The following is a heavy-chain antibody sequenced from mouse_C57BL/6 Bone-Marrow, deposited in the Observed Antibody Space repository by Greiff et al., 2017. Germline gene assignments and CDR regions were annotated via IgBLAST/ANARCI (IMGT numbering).Heavy chain of an antibody. V-gene: IGHV14-3*01. Sequence: VQLQQSVAELVRPGASVKLSCTASGFNIHNTYMHWVKQRPEHGLEWIGRLDPATGNTKYAPQFQGKATITADTPSNTAYLQLSSLTSEDTAIYYCAPDYYGSSYGAMDYWGQGTSVTVSS. CDR3: APDYYGSSYGAMDY. J-gene: IGHJ4*01. D-gene: IGHD1-1*01. CDR1: GFNIHNTY. CDR2: LDPATGNT.